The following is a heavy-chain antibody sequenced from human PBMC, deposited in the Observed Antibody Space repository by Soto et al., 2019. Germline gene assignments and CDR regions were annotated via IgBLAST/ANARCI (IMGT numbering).Heavy chain of an antibody. CDR1: GGSFSGYY. J-gene: IGHJ2*01. V-gene: IGHV4-34*01. CDR2: INDRGSI. CDR3: ARESHDILTGPPWVGYFDL. Sequence: QVQLQQWGAGPLRPLETLSLTCGVSGGSFSGYYWAWIRQSPGKGLEGIGEINDRGSINYNRSLKSRVSISGDTSKKHYSLNLRSVPAADTAVYSCARESHDILTGPPWVGYFDLWGRGTLVTVSS. D-gene: IGHD3-9*01.